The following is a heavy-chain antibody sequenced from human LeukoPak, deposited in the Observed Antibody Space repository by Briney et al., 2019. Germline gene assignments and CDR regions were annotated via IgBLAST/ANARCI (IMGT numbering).Heavy chain of an antibody. CDR3: ARGREEYYYDSSGTAYNWFDP. CDR2: IIPIFGTA. V-gene: IGHV1-69*13. Sequence: ASVKVSCKASGGTFSSYAISWVRQAPGQGLEWMGGIIPIFGTANYAQKLQGRVTITADESTSTAYMELSSLRSEDTAVYYCARGREEYYYDSSGTAYNWFDPWGQGTLVTVSS. J-gene: IGHJ5*02. D-gene: IGHD3-22*01. CDR1: GGTFSSYA.